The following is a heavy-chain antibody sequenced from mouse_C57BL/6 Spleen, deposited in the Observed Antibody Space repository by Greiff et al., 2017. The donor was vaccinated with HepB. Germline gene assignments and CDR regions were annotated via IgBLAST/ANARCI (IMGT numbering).Heavy chain of an antibody. D-gene: IGHD2-5*01. CDR3: AREDYSNYFDY. CDR1: GYTFTDYY. Sequence: EVQLQQSGPELVKPGASVKISCKASGYTFTDYYMNWVKQSHGKSLEWIGDINPNNGGTSYNQKFKGKATLTVDKSSSTAYMELRSLTSEDSAVYYCAREDYSNYFDYWGQGTTLTVSS. V-gene: IGHV1-26*01. CDR2: INPNNGGT. J-gene: IGHJ2*01.